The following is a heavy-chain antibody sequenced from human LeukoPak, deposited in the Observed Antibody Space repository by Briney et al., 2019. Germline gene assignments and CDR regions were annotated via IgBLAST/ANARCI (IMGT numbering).Heavy chain of an antibody. V-gene: IGHV3-23*01. Sequence: GGSLRLSCAASGFTFSSYAMSWVRQAPGKGLEWVSTVSGTGGTTYYADSVKGRFTISRDNSKNTLYLQMNSLRVEDTAVYYCAKESPQFDYWGQGTLVTVSS. J-gene: IGHJ4*02. CDR2: VSGTGGTT. CDR3: AKESPQFDY. CDR1: GFTFSSYA.